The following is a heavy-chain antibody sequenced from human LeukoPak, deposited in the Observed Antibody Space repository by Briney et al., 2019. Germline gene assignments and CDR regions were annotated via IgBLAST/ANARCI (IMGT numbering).Heavy chain of an antibody. CDR2: IRYDGSNK. Sequence: PGGSLRLSCAASGFTFSSYGMHWVRQAPGKGLEWVAFIRYDGSNKYYADSAKGRFTISRDNSKNTLYLQMNSLRAEDTAVYYCASKVGATGRSDYWGQGTLVTVSS. CDR3: ASKVGATGRSDY. V-gene: IGHV3-30*02. CDR1: GFTFSSYG. D-gene: IGHD1-26*01. J-gene: IGHJ4*02.